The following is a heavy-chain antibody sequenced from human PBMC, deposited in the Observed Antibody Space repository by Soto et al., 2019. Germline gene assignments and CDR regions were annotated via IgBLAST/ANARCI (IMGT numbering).Heavy chain of an antibody. Sequence: EVQLLESGGGLVQPGGSLRLSCAASGFTFSNYAMNWVRQAPGKGLEWVSVISGSGSSTYYADSVKGRFSISRDHSKNTLYLQMSSLRADDTAVYYCARRSTSWAFDIWGQGTMVTVSS. CDR1: GFTFSNYA. CDR3: ARRSTSWAFDI. J-gene: IGHJ3*02. D-gene: IGHD2-2*01. CDR2: ISGSGSST. V-gene: IGHV3-23*01.